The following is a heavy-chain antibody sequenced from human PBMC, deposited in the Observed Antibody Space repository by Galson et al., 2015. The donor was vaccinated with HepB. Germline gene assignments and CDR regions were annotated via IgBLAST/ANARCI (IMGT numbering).Heavy chain of an antibody. CDR2: INSGSTSI. D-gene: IGHD2-15*01. CDR1: GFSFNNSA. V-gene: IGHV3-21*06. CDR3: ARGGGSYNV. Sequence: LRLSCAASGFSFNNSAMSWVRQAPGKGLEWVSSINSGSTSISYADSMKGRFTISRDNAKNSLYLQMNSLRVEDTAVYYCARGGGSYNVWGQGTLVTVSS. J-gene: IGHJ4*02.